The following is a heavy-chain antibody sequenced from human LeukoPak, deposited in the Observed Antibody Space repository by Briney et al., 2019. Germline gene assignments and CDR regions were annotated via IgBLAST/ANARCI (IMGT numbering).Heavy chain of an antibody. Sequence: ASVNVSCKASGYTFTGYYMHWVRPAPGQGLEWMGWINPNSGGTNYAQKFQGRVTMTRDTPISTAYMELSRLRSDDTAVYYCARDGSEGEPYDYWGQGTLITVSS. J-gene: IGHJ4*02. CDR1: GYTFTGYY. CDR3: ARDGSEGEPYDY. CDR2: INPNSGGT. D-gene: IGHD1-14*01. V-gene: IGHV1-2*02.